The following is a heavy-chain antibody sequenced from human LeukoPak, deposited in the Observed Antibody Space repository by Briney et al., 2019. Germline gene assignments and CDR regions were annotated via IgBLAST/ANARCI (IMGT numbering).Heavy chain of an antibody. CDR1: GYTFTSYG. CDR3: ARDYAEQLVPPFDY. D-gene: IGHD6-13*01. V-gene: IGHV1-18*01. J-gene: IGHJ4*02. Sequence: ASVKVSCKASGYTFTSYGISWVRQAPGQGLEWMGWISAYNGNTNYAQKLQGRVTMTTDKSTSTAYMELRSLRSDDTAVYYCARDYAEQLVPPFDYGGQGTLVTVSS. CDR2: ISAYNGNT.